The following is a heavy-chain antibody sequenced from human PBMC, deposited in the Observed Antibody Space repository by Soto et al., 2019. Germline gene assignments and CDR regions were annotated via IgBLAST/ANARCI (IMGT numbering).Heavy chain of an antibody. Sequence: GGSLRLSCAASGCTFSNYAMTCVRQGPGKGLEWVSGISGSGGRSYYADSVKGRFTISRDNSKSTLYLQMNSLRAEDTAVYYCAKAYFVWSSEQPYYFDYWGQGTLVTVSS. D-gene: IGHD3-16*01. V-gene: IGHV3-23*01. CDR1: GCTFSNYA. J-gene: IGHJ4*02. CDR3: AKAYFVWSSEQPYYFDY. CDR2: ISGSGGRS.